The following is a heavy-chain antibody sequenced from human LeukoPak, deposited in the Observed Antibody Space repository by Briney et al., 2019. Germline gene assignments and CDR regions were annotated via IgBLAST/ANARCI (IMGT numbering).Heavy chain of an antibody. CDR3: ARASTGSGALDY. CDR1: GYTFSTYL. V-gene: IGHV1-46*01. D-gene: IGHD3-10*01. CDR2: INPSGGPT. Sequence: ASVRVSCKASGYTFSTYLMHWVRQAPGQGPEWMGIINPSGGPTTYAQKFQGRVTMTRDMSTSTVYMELSSLTFDDTAVYYCARASTGSGALDYWGQGNLVTVSS. J-gene: IGHJ4*02.